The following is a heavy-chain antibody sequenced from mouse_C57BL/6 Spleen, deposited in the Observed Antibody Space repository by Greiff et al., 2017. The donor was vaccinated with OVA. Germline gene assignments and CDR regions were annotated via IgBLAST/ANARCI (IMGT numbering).Heavy chain of an antibody. CDR2: IWSGGST. CDR3: ATLTGHWYCDG. V-gene: IGHV2-2*01. D-gene: IGHD4-1*01. CDR1: GFSLTSYG. J-gene: IGHJ1*03. Sequence: VKLMESGPGLVQPSQSLSITCTVSGFSLTSYGVHWVRQSPGKGLEWLGVIWSGGSTDYNAAFISRLSISKDNSKSQVFFKMNSLQADDTAIYYCATLTGHWYCDGWGTGTTVTVSS.